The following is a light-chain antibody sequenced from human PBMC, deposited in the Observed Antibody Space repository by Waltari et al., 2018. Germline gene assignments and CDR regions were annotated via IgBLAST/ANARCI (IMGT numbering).Light chain of an antibody. Sequence: EIVMTQSPATPSVSPGERATLSCRASQSVSSNLAWYQQKPGQAPRLLIYGASTRATGIPARFSGSGSGTEFILTISSMQSEDFAVYYCQQYNNWPPGFGQGTKVEIK. CDR2: GAS. V-gene: IGKV3-15*01. CDR1: QSVSSN. J-gene: IGKJ1*01. CDR3: QQYNNWPPG.